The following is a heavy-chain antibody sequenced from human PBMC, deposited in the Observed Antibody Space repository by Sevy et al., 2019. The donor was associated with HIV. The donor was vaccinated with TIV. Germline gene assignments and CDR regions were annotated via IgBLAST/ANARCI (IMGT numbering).Heavy chain of an antibody. V-gene: IGHV3-49*03. CDR2: IRSKAYGGTT. D-gene: IGHD6-6*01. Sequence: GGSLRLSCTASGFTFGDYAMSWFRQAPGKGLEWVGFIRSKAYGGTTEYAASVKGRFTISRDDSKSIAYLQMNSLKTEDTGVYYCTRATAARHIDAFDIWGQGTMVTVSS. CDR3: TRATAARHIDAFDI. CDR1: GFTFGDYA. J-gene: IGHJ3*02.